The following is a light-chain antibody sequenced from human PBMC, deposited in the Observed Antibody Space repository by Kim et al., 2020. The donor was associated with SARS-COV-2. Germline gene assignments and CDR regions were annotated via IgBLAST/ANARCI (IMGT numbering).Light chain of an antibody. CDR1: QSVSSSY. CDR3: QQDYNLPRST. CDR2: GAS. V-gene: IGKV3D-7*01. J-gene: IGKJ4*01. Sequence: PGERVTLSCRASQSVSSSYLTWYQQKPGQAPRLLIYGASTRATGIPARFSGSGSGTDFTLTISSLQPEDFEVYYCQQDYNLPRSTFGGGTKVDIK.